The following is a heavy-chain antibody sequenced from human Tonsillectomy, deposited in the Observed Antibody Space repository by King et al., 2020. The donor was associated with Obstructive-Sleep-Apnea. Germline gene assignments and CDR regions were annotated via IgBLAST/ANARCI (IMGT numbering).Heavy chain of an antibody. CDR1: GFTFDGYA. CDR2: IGWKSDSI. D-gene: IGHD5-12*01. J-gene: IGHJ2*01. CDR3: AKDKYSGYDSEGFFDL. Sequence: VQLVESGGGLVKPGRSLRLSCSASGFTFDGYAMHWVRQGPGKGLEWVPGIGWKSDSIDYAYSVKGRFTISRDNAKNSLYLEMNSLRPEDTALYYCAKDKYSGYDSEGFFDLWGRGTLVTVPS. V-gene: IGHV3-9*01.